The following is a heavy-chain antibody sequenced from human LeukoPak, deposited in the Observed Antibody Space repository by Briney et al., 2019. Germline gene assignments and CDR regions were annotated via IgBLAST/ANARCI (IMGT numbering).Heavy chain of an antibody. V-gene: IGHV4-4*09. Sequence: SETLSLTCTVSGGSMTGYYWRWIRQPPGKGLEWIGNIYSGGSTKYNPSLESRVSISVDTSKRQFSLDLSSVTAADTAVYYCARRVAATGMVDSWGQGTLVSVSS. D-gene: IGHD6-25*01. J-gene: IGHJ4*02. CDR1: GGSMTGYY. CDR3: ARRVAATGMVDS. CDR2: IYSGGST.